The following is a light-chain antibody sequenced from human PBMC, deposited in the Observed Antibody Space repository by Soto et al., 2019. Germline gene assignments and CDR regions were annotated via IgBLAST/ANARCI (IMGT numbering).Light chain of an antibody. J-gene: IGKJ1*01. CDR1: QSISNW. V-gene: IGKV1-5*03. Sequence: DMQMTQSRATLSASDGDSVTITWRASQSISNWLAWYQLKPGKAPKLLIHEASNLQSGVPSTFSGSGSGTDFTLTITSLQPEDFATYYCQQAYGAPPTFGHATRW. CDR3: QQAYGAPPT. CDR2: EAS.